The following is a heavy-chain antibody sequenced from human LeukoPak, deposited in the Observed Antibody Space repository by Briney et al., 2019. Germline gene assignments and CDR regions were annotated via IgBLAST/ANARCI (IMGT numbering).Heavy chain of an antibody. D-gene: IGHD6-19*01. Sequence: GVSLRLSCAASGFTFSSYWMHWVRQAPGKGLVWVSRINSDGSSTSYADSVKGRFTISRDNAKNTLYLQMNSLRAEDTAVYYCARDGSVAGPDYWGQGTLVTVSS. V-gene: IGHV3-74*01. CDR3: ARDGSVAGPDY. J-gene: IGHJ4*02. CDR1: GFTFSSYW. CDR2: INSDGSST.